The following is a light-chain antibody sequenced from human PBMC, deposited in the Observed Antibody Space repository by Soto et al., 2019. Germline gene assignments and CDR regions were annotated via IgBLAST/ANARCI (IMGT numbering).Light chain of an antibody. CDR2: FAS. CDR1: QGITNI. V-gene: IGKV1-17*03. Sequence: DIQMTQSPSAMSASVGGRVPFTCRAGQGITNILAWFPQRPGKVPRRLIYFASTLQSGVPSWFSGSGSGTEFTLTISGLEPEDFATYYCLQVNSYPWTFGQGTNVEIK. J-gene: IGKJ1*01. CDR3: LQVNSYPWT.